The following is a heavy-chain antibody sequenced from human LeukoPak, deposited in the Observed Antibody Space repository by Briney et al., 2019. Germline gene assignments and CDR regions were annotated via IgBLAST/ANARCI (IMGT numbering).Heavy chain of an antibody. Sequence: PGGSLRLSCAASGFTFSSYSMNWVRQAPGKGLEWVSSISSSSSYIYYADSVKGRFTFSRDSSKNTLYLQMNSLRAEDTAVYYCARGLYEGDAFDIWGQGTMVTVSS. CDR2: ISSSSSYI. D-gene: IGHD2-2*02. J-gene: IGHJ3*02. CDR1: GFTFSSYS. CDR3: ARGLYEGDAFDI. V-gene: IGHV3-21*01.